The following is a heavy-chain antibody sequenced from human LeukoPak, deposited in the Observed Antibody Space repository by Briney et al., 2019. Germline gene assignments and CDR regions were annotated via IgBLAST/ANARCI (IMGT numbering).Heavy chain of an antibody. Sequence: SETLSLTCTVSGGSISSSSYYWGWIRQPPGKGLEWIGSIYYSGSTYYNPSLKSRVTISVDTSKNQFSLKLSSVTAADTAVYYCASQYGSGSYYYYYYYGMDVWGQGTTVTVSS. V-gene: IGHV4-39*07. CDR1: GGSISSSSYY. D-gene: IGHD3-10*01. CDR2: IYYSGST. CDR3: ASQYGSGSYYYYYYYGMDV. J-gene: IGHJ6*02.